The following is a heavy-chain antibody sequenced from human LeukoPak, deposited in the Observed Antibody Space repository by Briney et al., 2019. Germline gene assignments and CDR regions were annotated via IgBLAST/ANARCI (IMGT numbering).Heavy chain of an antibody. V-gene: IGHV4-59*11. J-gene: IGHJ4*03. D-gene: IGHD7-27*01. CDR2: IYYSGST. Sequence: SETLSLTCTVSGGSISSHYWSWIRQPPGKGLEWIGYIYYSGSTNYNPSLKSRVTISVDTSKNQFSLKLSSVTAADTAVYYCAREKKLGVIDYWGQGTTVTVSS. CDR3: AREKKLGVIDY. CDR1: GGSISSHY.